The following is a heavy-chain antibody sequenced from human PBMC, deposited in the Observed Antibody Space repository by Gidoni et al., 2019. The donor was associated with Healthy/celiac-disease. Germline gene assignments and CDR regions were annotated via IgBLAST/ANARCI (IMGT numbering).Heavy chain of an antibody. D-gene: IGHD2-21*01. Sequence: QVQLQQWGAGLLKPSETLSLTCAVYGGSFSGYYWSWIRQPPGKGLEWIGEINHSGSTNYNPSLKSRVTISVDTSKNQFSLKLSSVTAADTAVYYCARMAVVVIAKRREAFDIWGQGTMVTVSS. V-gene: IGHV4-34*01. J-gene: IGHJ3*02. CDR3: ARMAVVVIAKRREAFDI. CDR1: GGSFSGYY. CDR2: INHSGST.